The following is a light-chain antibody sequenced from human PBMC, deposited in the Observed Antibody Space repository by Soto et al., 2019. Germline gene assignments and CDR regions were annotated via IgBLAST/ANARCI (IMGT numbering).Light chain of an antibody. V-gene: IGKV3-20*01. J-gene: IGKJ4*01. CDR1: QTVRSNY. CDR3: QQFSSYPLT. Sequence: PGALSLSLGQSPTLSYRPSQTVRSNYFSWYQQKPGQAPRLLIYDASSRAAGIPDRCSGGGSGTDFTLTISRLEAEDFAVYYCQQFSSYPLTFGGGTKVDIK. CDR2: DAS.